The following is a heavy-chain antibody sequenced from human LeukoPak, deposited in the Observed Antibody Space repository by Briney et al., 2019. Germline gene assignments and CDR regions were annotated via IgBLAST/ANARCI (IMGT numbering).Heavy chain of an antibody. D-gene: IGHD4-17*01. CDR2: IYYSGST. J-gene: IGHJ4*02. V-gene: IGHV4-59*01. Sequence: PSETLSFTCTVSGGSISSYYWSWIRQPPGKGLEWIGYIYYSGSTNYNPSLKSRVTISVDTSKNQFSLKLSSVTAADTAVYYCARGADYGDKFDYWGQGTLVTVSS. CDR3: ARGADYGDKFDY. CDR1: GGSISSYY.